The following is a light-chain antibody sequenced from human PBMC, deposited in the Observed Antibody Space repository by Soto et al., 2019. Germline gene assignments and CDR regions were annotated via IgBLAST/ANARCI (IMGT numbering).Light chain of an antibody. CDR3: SSFTSTGTRYV. CDR1: SSDVGAYNY. Sequence: QSALTQPASVSGSPGQSITISCTGTSSDVGAYNYVSWYQQHPGKAPKVIIYDVSNRPSGVSNRFSGSKSGNSASLTISGLQAEDEAHYHCSSFTSTGTRYVFGAGTKVTVL. J-gene: IGLJ1*01. CDR2: DVS. V-gene: IGLV2-14*03.